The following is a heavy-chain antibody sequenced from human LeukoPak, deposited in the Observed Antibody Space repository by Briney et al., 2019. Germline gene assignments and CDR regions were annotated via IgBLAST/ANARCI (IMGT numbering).Heavy chain of an antibody. CDR2: ISSSSSTI. CDR1: GFTFSSYS. CDR3: AREAPRLLWFGESINFDY. J-gene: IGHJ4*02. V-gene: IGHV3-48*01. Sequence: PGGSLRLSCAASGFTFSSYSMNWVRQAPGKGLEWVSYISSSSSTICYADSVKGRFTISGDNAKNSLYLQMNSLRAEDTAVYYCAREAPRLLWFGESINFDYWGQGTLVTVSS. D-gene: IGHD3-10*01.